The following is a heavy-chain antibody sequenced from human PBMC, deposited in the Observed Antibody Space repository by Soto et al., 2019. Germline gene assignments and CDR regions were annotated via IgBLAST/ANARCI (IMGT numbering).Heavy chain of an antibody. D-gene: IGHD4-17*01. CDR2: IRSSSSTI. CDR3: ARAGGDLNWFDP. CDR1: GFTFSSYS. V-gene: IGHV3-48*01. J-gene: IGHJ5*02. Sequence: EVQLVESGGGWVQPGGSLRLSCAASGFTFSSYSMNWVRQAPGKGLEWVSYIRSSSSTIYYADSVKGRFTISRDNAKNSMYLPMNSLRAEDTAVYYCARAGGDLNWFDPWGQGTLVTVSS.